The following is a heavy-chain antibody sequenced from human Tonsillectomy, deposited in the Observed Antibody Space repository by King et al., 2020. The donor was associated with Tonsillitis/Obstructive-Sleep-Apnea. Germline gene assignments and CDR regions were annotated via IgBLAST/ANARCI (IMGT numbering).Heavy chain of an antibody. CDR3: AREGYYDFWSGYWGYYYYYYMDV. J-gene: IGHJ6*03. V-gene: IGHV3-72*01. CDR2: TRNKANSYTT. CDR1: GFTFSDHY. D-gene: IGHD3-3*01. Sequence: VQLVESGGGLVQPGGSLRLSCAASGFTFSDHYMDWVRQAPGKGLEWVGRTRNKANSYTTEYAASVKGRFTISRDDSKNSLYLQMNSLKTEDTAVYYCAREGYYDFWSGYWGYYYYYYMDVWGKGTTVTVSS.